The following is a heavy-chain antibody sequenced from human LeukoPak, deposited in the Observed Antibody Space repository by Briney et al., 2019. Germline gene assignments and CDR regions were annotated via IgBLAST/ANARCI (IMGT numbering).Heavy chain of an antibody. V-gene: IGHV3-23*01. CDR3: AKVRQLIGEYYFDY. Sequence: GGSLRLSCAASGFTFSSYAMSWVRQAPGKGLEWGSAISSSGGSTYYADSVKGRFTISRDNSKNTLYLQMNSLRAEDTVVYYCAKVRQLIGEYYFDYWGQGTLVTVSS. D-gene: IGHD3-10*01. CDR1: GFTFSSYA. CDR2: ISSSGGST. J-gene: IGHJ4*02.